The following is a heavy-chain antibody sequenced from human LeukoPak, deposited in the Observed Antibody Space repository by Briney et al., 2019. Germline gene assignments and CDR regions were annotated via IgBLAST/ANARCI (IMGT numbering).Heavy chain of an antibody. D-gene: IGHD3-3*01. CDR3: ARREPLSYYDFWSGYYRYYYYGMDV. CDR2: MNPNSGNT. Sequence: ASVKVSCKASGYTFTSYDINWVRQATGQGLEWMGWMNPNSGNTGYAQKFQGRVTMTRNTSISTAYMELSSLRSDDTAVYYCARREPLSYYDFWSGYYRYYYYGMDVWGQGTTVTVSS. J-gene: IGHJ6*02. V-gene: IGHV1-8*01. CDR1: GYTFTSYD.